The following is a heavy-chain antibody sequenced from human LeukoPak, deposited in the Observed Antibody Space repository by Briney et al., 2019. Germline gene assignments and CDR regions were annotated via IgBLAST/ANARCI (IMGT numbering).Heavy chain of an antibody. Sequence: GGSLRLSCAASGFTFDDYGMSWVRQAPGKGLEWVSGINWNGGSTTYADSVRGRFTISRDNAKNSLYLQMSSLRAEDTALYYCARNFGGGDSSGPYYWGQGTLVTVSS. J-gene: IGHJ4*02. D-gene: IGHD3-22*01. CDR2: INWNGGST. CDR1: GFTFDDYG. CDR3: ARNFGGGDSSGPYY. V-gene: IGHV3-20*04.